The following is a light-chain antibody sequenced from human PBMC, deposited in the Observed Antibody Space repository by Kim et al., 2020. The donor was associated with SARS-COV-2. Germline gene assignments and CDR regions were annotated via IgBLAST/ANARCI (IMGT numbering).Light chain of an antibody. V-gene: IGKV3-20*01. CDR2: HGT. J-gene: IGKJ2*01. Sequence: DIVLTQSPGTLSVSPGERATLSCRAGESVSSNDLSWYQQKPGQAPRHLIWHGTNWATGVPDRFSGSGSGTDFTLTISRLEPEDFAVYYCQHYGSSRTFGQGTKVDIK. CDR3: QHYGSSRT. CDR1: ESVSSND.